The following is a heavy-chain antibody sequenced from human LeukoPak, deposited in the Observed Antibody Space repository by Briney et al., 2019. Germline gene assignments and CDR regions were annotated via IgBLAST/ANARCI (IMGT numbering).Heavy chain of an antibody. CDR2: ITTSDGNT. Sequence: GGSLRLSCAASGFTFSSYTMSWVRQAPGKGLEWVSTITTSDGNTYYADSVKGRFTVSRDNSKNTLYLQMNSLRAEDTAVYYCAKGLLFGRFDPWGQGTLVTVSS. D-gene: IGHD5-12*01. CDR3: AKGLLFGRFDP. J-gene: IGHJ5*02. V-gene: IGHV3-23*01. CDR1: GFTFSSYT.